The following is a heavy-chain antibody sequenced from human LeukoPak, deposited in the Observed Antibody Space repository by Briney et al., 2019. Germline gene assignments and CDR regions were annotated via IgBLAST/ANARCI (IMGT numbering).Heavy chain of an antibody. CDR3: ARGGGTAHFDY. D-gene: IGHD2-15*01. V-gene: IGHV4-59*08. CDR2: IYYTGGT. CDR1: GGSISSYY. J-gene: IGHJ4*02. Sequence: SETLSLTCTVSGGSISSYYWTWIRQPPGKGLEYIGYIYYTGGTNYNPSLKSRVTISLDTSKNQFSLKLSSVTATDTAVYYCARGGGTAHFDYWGQGTLVTVSS.